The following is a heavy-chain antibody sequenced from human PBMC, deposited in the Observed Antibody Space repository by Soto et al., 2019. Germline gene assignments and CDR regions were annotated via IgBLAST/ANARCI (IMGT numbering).Heavy chain of an antibody. J-gene: IGHJ5*02. D-gene: IGHD1-7*01. CDR3: ARGPPQNNWNYWFDP. CDR1: GGTFSSYA. Sequence: ASVKVSCKASGGTFSSYAISWVRQAPGQGLEWMGGIIPILGIANYAQKFQGRVTITADKSTSTAYMELSSLRSEDTAVYYCARGPPQNNWNYWFDPWGQGTLVTVSS. CDR2: IIPILGIA. V-gene: IGHV1-69*10.